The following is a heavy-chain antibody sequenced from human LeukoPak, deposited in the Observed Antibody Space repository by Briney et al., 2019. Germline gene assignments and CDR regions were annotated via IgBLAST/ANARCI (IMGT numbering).Heavy chain of an antibody. CDR2: IWYDGSNK. CDR3: ARDGSSGWYWVDY. D-gene: IGHD6-19*01. J-gene: IGHJ4*02. V-gene: IGHV3-33*01. CDR1: GFTFSSYG. Sequence: GGSLRLSCAASGFTFSSYGMHWVRQAPGKGLEWVSVIWYDGSNKYYADSVKGRFTISRDNSKNTLYLQMNSLRAEDTAVYYCARDGSSGWYWVDYWGQGTLVTVSS.